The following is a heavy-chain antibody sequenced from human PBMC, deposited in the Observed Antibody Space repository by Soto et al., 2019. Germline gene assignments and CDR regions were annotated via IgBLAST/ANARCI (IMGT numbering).Heavy chain of an antibody. Sequence: SETLSLTCTVSGGSISSGGYYWSWIRQHPGKGLEWIGYIYYSGSTYYNPSLKSRVTISVDTSKNQFSLKLSSVTAADTAVYYCASGEFRGYSYGYFDYWGQGTLVTVSS. CDR1: GGSISSGGYY. CDR2: IYYSGST. D-gene: IGHD5-18*01. J-gene: IGHJ4*02. V-gene: IGHV4-31*03. CDR3: ASGEFRGYSYGYFDY.